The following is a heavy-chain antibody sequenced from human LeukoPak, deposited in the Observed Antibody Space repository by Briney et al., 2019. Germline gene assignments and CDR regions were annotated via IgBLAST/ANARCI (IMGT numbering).Heavy chain of an antibody. J-gene: IGHJ2*01. D-gene: IGHD3-9*01. V-gene: IGHV3-23*01. CDR3: SQDGGDPLPGQHHRWYFDL. Sequence: GGSLRLSCAASGFTFSTYAMSWVRQAPGKGLGWVSAISSSGVNTYYADSVKGRFTLSRDNSKNTLFLQMNTLMTSVRAEDRAVYYCSQDGGDPLPGQHHRWYFDLWGRGSLVIVSS. CDR1: GFTFSTYA. CDR2: ISSSGVNT.